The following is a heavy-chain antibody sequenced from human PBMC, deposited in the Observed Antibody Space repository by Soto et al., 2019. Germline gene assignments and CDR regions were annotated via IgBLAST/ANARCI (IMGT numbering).Heavy chain of an antibody. CDR2: VYFSGST. CDR1: GDSVSSGDYY. CDR3: AIIPVHTYLIYWSDP. D-gene: IGHD2-21*01. V-gene: IGHV4-61*08. Sequence: SETLSLTCSVSGDSVSSGDYYWSWIRQPPGKGLEWIGHVYFSGSTNYIPSLKSRLTMSVDTAKNQFSLKLNSVTAADTAVYYRAIIPVHTYLIYWSDPWAQGTRVT. J-gene: IGHJ5*02.